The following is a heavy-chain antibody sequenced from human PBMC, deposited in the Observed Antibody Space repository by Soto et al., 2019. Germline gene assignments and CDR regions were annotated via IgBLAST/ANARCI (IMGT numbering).Heavy chain of an antibody. J-gene: IGHJ4*02. V-gene: IGHV3-74*01. CDR1: GFAFSGYW. D-gene: IGHD1-26*01. Sequence: GSLRLSCAASGFAFSGYWMHWVRQAPGKGPVWVSRINSDGSSTTYADSVKGRFTISRDNAKNTVYLQMNSLTAEDTAVYYCTRGGGLEYSGSFWGQGPLVTVSS. CDR3: TRGGGLEYSGSF. CDR2: INSDGSST.